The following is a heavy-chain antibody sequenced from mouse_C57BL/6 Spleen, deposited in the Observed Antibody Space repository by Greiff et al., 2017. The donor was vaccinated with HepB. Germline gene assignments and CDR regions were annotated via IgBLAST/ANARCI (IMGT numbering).Heavy chain of an antibody. D-gene: IGHD2-4*01. CDR2: INPNNGGT. CDR1: GYTFTDYN. CDR3: ARENYDLYYFDY. J-gene: IGHJ2*01. Sequence: QLQQSGPELVKPGASVKIPCKASGYTFTDYNMDWVKQSHGKSLEWIGDINPNNGGTIYNQKFKGKATLTVDKSSSTAYMELRSLTSEDTAVYYCARENYDLYYFDYWGQGTTLTVSS. V-gene: IGHV1-18*01.